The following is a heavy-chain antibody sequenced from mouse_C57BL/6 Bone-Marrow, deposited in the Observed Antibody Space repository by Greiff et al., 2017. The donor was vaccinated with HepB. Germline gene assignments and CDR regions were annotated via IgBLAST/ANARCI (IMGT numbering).Heavy chain of an antibody. CDR1: GYAFSSSW. V-gene: IGHV1-82*01. CDR2: IYPGDGDT. D-gene: IGHD1-1*01. Sequence: VKLQQSGPELVKPGASVKISCKASGYAFSSSWMNWVKQRPGKGLEWIGRIYPGDGDTNYNGKFKGKATLTADKSSSTAYMQLSSLTSEDSAVSFCASYYYVNSLYAMDYEDQGTAVTVSA. CDR3: ASYYYVNSLYAMDY. J-gene: IGHJ4*01.